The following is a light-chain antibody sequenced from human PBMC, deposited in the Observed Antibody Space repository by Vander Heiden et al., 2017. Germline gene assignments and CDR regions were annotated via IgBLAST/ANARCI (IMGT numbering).Light chain of an antibody. CDR3: CSYAGRYVG. CDR1: STEIGNNNF. J-gene: IGLJ2*01. V-gene: IGLV2-11*01. Sequence: SALTQPRSVSGSPGQSVTISCTGTSTEIGNNNFVSWYQQHPGKAPKLMIYDVTKRPSGVPDRFSGSKSANTASLTISGLQAEDEADYYCCSYAGRYVGFGGGTKVTGL. CDR2: DVT.